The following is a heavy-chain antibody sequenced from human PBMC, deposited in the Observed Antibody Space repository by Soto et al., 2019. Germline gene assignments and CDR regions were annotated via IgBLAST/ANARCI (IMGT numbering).Heavy chain of an antibody. Sequence: QAQLVESGGGVVQPGTSLRLSCAASGFTISTHGMHWVRQAPGKGLEWLANIWYDGSNKFYAESVKGRFSISKDNSKNTPYLQMSSLRAEATAVYYCAAATTWNFHFPYWGQGTQVTVSS. D-gene: IGHD1-7*01. J-gene: IGHJ4*02. CDR2: IWYDGSNK. CDR3: AAATTWNFHFPY. V-gene: IGHV3-33*03. CDR1: GFTISTHG.